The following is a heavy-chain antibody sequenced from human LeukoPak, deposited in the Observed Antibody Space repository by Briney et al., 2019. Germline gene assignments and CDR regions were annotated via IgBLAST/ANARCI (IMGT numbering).Heavy chain of an antibody. Sequence: GGSLRLSCAVSGITFTIAGMHWVRQVPGKGLEWVAVISSDGRKIYYGDSVKGRFIISRDTSRNILFLQMNGLRADDTAIYYCAKDKGTRYFDYWGQGTLVTISS. CDR2: ISSDGRKI. CDR1: GITFTIAG. D-gene: IGHD1-7*01. CDR3: AKDKGTRYFDY. V-gene: IGHV3-30*18. J-gene: IGHJ4*02.